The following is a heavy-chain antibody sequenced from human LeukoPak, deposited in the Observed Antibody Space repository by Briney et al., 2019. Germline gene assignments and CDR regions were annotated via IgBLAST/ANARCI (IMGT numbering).Heavy chain of an antibody. CDR1: GGTFSSYA. Sequence: PVKVSCKASGGTFSSYAISWVRQAPGQGLEWMGGIIPIFGTANYAQKFQGRVTITADESTSTAYMELSSLRSEDTAVYYCAIHPPRVTIFGAYWDVWGKGTTVTVSS. CDR2: IIPIFGTA. CDR3: AIHPPRVTIFGAYWDV. V-gene: IGHV1-69*13. J-gene: IGHJ6*04. D-gene: IGHD3-3*01.